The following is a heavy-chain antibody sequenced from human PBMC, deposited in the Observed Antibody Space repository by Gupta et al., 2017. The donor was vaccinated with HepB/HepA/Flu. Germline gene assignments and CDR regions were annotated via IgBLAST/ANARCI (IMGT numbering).Heavy chain of an antibody. CDR1: GYRFTGYY. CDR2: INPDNGDT. J-gene: IGHJ4*02. Sequence: QVQLVQSGAEVKKPGASVKVSCKASGYRFTGYYMYWVRQAPGQGLEWMGWINPDNGDTNYAQKFQGRVTMTRDTSISTAYMELSRLKSDDAAVYYCARYSSSSGLDYWGQGTLVTVSS. CDR3: ARYSSSSGLDY. D-gene: IGHD6-6*01. V-gene: IGHV1-2*02.